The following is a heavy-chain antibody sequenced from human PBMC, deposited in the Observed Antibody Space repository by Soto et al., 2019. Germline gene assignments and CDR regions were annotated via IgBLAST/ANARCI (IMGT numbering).Heavy chain of an antibody. CDR3: ARSMASDYYYYYGMDV. CDR2: IIPIFGTT. CDR1: GGTLSTYA. J-gene: IGHJ6*02. Sequence: QVQLVQSGAEVKKPGTSVKVSCKASGGTLSTYAISWVRQAPGQGLEWMGGIIPIFGTTNYAQKFQGRVTIIADESTSTAYMELSSLRSEDTAVYYCARSMASDYYYYYGMDVWGQGTTVTVSS. D-gene: IGHD5-12*01. V-gene: IGHV1-69*12.